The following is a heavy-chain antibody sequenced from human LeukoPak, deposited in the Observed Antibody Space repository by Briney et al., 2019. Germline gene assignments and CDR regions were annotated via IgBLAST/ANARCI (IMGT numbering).Heavy chain of an antibody. V-gene: IGHV4-4*07. CDR2: IHTSGST. CDR1: GGSISTYY. D-gene: IGHD6-6*01. Sequence: PSETLSLTXTVSGGSISTYYWSWIRQPAGQGLEWIWRIHTSGSTDYNPSLKSRVTVSVDTSKKQFSLRLSSVTAADTAMYYCAREGSMTARPFVSIDYWGQGTLVTVSS. CDR3: AREGSMTARPFVSIDY. J-gene: IGHJ4*02.